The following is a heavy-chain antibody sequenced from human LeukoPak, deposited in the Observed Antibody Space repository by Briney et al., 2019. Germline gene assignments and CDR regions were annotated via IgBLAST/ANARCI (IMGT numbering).Heavy chain of an antibody. V-gene: IGHV1-2*02. CDR1: GYTFTGYY. J-gene: IGHJ4*02. D-gene: IGHD3-16*01. Sequence: ASVKVSCKASGYTFTGYYMHWVRQAPGQGLEWMGWINPHSGGTNYAQKFQGRVTMTNDTSISTAYMELSRLRFDDTAVYYCARGVFTFYPDYWGQGTLVTVSS. CDR3: ARGVFTFYPDY. CDR2: INPHSGGT.